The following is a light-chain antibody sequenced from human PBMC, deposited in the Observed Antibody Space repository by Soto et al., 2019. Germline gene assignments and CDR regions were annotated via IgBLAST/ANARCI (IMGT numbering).Light chain of an antibody. CDR1: QTISGTY. CDR2: SSS. CDR3: QQYGSSPWT. V-gene: IGKV3-20*01. J-gene: IGKJ1*01. Sequence: VLTQSPATLSLSPGESSTLSCRASQTISGTYLAWYQQKPGQAPRLLIYSSSSRATGIPDRFSGSGSGTDFTLTISRLEPEDFAVYYCQQYGSSPWTFGQGTKVDIK.